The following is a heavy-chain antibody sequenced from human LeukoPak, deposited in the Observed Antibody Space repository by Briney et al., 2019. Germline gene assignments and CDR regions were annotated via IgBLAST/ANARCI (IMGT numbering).Heavy chain of an antibody. J-gene: IGHJ3*02. Sequence: SETLSLTCAVYGGSFSGYYGSWIRQPPGKGLEWIGEINHSGSTNYNPSLKSRVTISVDTSKNQFSLKLSSVTAADTAVYYCARHMRGYCSSTSCYTPADIWGQGTMVTASS. CDR2: INHSGST. CDR1: GGSFSGYY. V-gene: IGHV4-34*01. CDR3: ARHMRGYCSSTSCYTPADI. D-gene: IGHD2-2*02.